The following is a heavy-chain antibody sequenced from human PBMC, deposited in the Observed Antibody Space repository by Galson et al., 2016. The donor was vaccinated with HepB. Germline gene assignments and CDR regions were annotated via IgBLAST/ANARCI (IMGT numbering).Heavy chain of an antibody. CDR1: GGSINSSRYY. CDR3: ARQPSLWFGETPGAFDI. V-gene: IGHV4-39*01. J-gene: IGHJ3*02. D-gene: IGHD3-10*01. Sequence: SETLSLTCTVSGGSINSSRYYWGWIRQPPGKGLEWIGSISYSGGSYYNPSLKSRVTISVDTSKNQLSLKLSSVTAADTAVYYCARQPSLWFGETPGAFDIWGQGTMVTVSS. CDR2: ISYSGGS.